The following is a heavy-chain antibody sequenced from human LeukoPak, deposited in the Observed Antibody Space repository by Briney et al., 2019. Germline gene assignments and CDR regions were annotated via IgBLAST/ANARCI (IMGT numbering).Heavy chain of an antibody. V-gene: IGHV1-46*01. Sequence: GASVKVSCKASGYTFTSYYMHWVRQAPGQGLEWMGIINPSGGSTSYAQKFQGRVTMTRDMSTSTVYMELSSLRSEDTAVYYCARDSEYSSSPTPMGYYYYHMDVWGKGTTVTVSS. J-gene: IGHJ6*03. CDR2: INPSGGST. D-gene: IGHD6-6*01. CDR1: GYTFTSYY. CDR3: ARDSEYSSSPTPMGYYYYHMDV.